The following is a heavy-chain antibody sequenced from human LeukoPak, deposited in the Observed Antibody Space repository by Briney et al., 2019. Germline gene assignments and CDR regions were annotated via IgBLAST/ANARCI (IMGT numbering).Heavy chain of an antibody. D-gene: IGHD4-23*01. J-gene: IGHJ3*02. V-gene: IGHV4-31*03. CDR2: IYYSGST. Sequence: SQTLSLTCTVSGGSISSGGYYWSWIRQHPGKGLEWIGYIYYSGSTYYNPSPKSRVTISVDTSKNQFSLKLSSVTAADTAVYYCARDAGNYGGNSEAFDIWGQGTMVTVSS. CDR1: GGSISSGGYY. CDR3: ARDAGNYGGNSEAFDI.